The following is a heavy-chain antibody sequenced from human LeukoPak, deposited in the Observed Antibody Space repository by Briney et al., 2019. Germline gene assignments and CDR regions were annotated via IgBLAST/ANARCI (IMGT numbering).Heavy chain of an antibody. D-gene: IGHD6-6*01. CDR2: INSDGSRT. J-gene: IGHJ4*02. Sequence: GGSLRLSCAASGFTFSNYWIHWVRQAPGKGLVWVSRINSDGSRTSYADSVKGRFTTSRDNAKNTLYLQMNSLRAEDTAVYYCARSTYTSTSSAYWGQGTLVTVSS. CDR3: ARSTYTSTSSAY. CDR1: GFTFSNYW. V-gene: IGHV3-74*01.